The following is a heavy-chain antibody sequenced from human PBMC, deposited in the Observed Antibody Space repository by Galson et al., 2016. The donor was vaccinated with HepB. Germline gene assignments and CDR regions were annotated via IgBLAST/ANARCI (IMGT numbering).Heavy chain of an antibody. J-gene: IGHJ2*01. V-gene: IGHV3-7*04. CDR1: GFSLGNYW. CDR3: TRGFDL. CDR2: IKKDGSEI. Sequence: SLRLSCAASGFSLGNYWMNWARQAPGKGLEWLANIKKDGSEINYVDSVKGRFTISRDNAKNSLFLHMNTLRVEDTAVYYCTRGFDLWGRGTQVTVSS.